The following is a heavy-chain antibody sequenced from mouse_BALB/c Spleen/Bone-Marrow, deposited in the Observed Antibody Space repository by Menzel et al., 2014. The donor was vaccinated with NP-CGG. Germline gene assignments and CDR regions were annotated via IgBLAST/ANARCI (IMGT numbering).Heavy chain of an antibody. D-gene: IGHD2-4*01. CDR3: ARSPYDYAAMDY. CDR1: GFTFSSFG. J-gene: IGHJ4*01. CDR2: ISSGSSTI. Sequence: EVKLMESGGGLVQPGGSRKPSCAASGFTFSSFGMHWVRQAPEKGLEWVAYISSGSSTIYYADTVKGRFTISRDNPKNTLFLQMTSLRSEDTAMYYCARSPYDYAAMDYWGQGTSVTVSS. V-gene: IGHV5-17*02.